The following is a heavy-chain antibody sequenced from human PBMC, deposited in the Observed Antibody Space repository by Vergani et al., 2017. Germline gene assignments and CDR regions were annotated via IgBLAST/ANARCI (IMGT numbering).Heavy chain of an antibody. V-gene: IGHV1-2*06. D-gene: IGHD6-19*01. CDR3: ARDEKIISSGWRLSDY. CDR1: GYTFTGYY. CDR2: INPNSGGT. Sequence: QVQLVQSGAEVKKPGASVKVSCKASGYTFTGYYMHWVRQAPGQGLEWMGRINPNSGGTNYAQKFQGRVTMTRDTSISTAYRELSRLRSDDTAVYYCARDEKIISSGWRLSDYWGQGTLVTVSS. J-gene: IGHJ4*02.